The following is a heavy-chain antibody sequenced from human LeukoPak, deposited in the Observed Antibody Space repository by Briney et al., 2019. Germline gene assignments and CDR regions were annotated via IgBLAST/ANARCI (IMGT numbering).Heavy chain of an antibody. D-gene: IGHD4-17*01. CDR1: GGSISSYY. CDR3: ARPYGDYGVDP. CDR2: IYYSGST. J-gene: IGHJ5*02. V-gene: IGHV4-59*08. Sequence: SETLSLTCTVSGGSISSYYWSRIRQPPGKGLEWIGYIYYSGSTNYNPSLKSRVTISVDTSKNQFSLKLSSVTAADTAVYYCARPYGDYGVDPWGQGTLVTVSS.